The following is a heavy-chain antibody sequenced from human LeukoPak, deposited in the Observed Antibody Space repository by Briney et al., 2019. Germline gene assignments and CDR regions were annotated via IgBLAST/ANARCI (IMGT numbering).Heavy chain of an antibody. Sequence: PGGSLRLSCAASGFTFSTYWMSWVRQAPGKGLEWVAHMNQDGSEKYYVDSVRGRFSISRDNAKNSLYLQMNSLRAEDTAVYYCARDFRHCGGDCYSERHYYFDYWGQGTLVTVSS. V-gene: IGHV3-7*01. D-gene: IGHD2-21*02. J-gene: IGHJ4*02. CDR1: GFTFSTYW. CDR3: ARDFRHCGGDCYSERHYYFDY. CDR2: MNQDGSEK.